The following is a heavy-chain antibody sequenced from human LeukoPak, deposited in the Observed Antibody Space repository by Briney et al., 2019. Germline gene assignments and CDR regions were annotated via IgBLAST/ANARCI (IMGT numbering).Heavy chain of an antibody. CDR1: GFTFGSYG. J-gene: IGHJ6*02. CDR3: AKAATLEDYYGMDV. D-gene: IGHD6-25*01. V-gene: IGHV3-30*18. Sequence: GGSLRLSCAASGFTFGSYGMHWVRQAPGKGLEWVAVISYDGSNKYYADSVKGRFTISRDNSKNTLYLQMNSLRAEDTAVYYCAKAATLEDYYGMDVWGQGTTVTVSS. CDR2: ISYDGSNK.